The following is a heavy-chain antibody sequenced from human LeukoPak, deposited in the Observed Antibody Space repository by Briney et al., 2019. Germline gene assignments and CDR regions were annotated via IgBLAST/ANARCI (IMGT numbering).Heavy chain of an antibody. CDR1: GGSFSGYY. D-gene: IGHD3-22*01. CDR3: ARKDYYDSSGY. J-gene: IGHJ4*02. CDR2: INHSGST. Sequence: SETPSLTCAVYGGSFSGYYWSWIRQPPGKGLEWIGEINHSGSTNYNPSLKSRVTISVDTSKNQFSLKLSSVTAADTAVYYCARKDYYDSSGYWGQGTLVTVSS. V-gene: IGHV4-34*01.